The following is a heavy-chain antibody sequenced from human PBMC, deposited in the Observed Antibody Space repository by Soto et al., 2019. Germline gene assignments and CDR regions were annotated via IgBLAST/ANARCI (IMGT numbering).Heavy chain of an antibody. CDR3: TRSAGHFGVPPNGGVYYTYYMDV. V-gene: IGHV3-73*01. CDR2: LGVRRNNYAA. CDR1: GFALINSP. D-gene: IGHD3-3*01. Sequence: EVQLVESGGDLVQPGGSLNLSCVASGFALINSPIHWAGQASVKGRGGLGRLGVRRNNYAAAYGASVKGRITMSRDDSQDTAYLQINSLRTEDTAVYYCTRSAGHFGVPPNGGVYYTYYMDVWGKGTTVTVSS. J-gene: IGHJ6*03.